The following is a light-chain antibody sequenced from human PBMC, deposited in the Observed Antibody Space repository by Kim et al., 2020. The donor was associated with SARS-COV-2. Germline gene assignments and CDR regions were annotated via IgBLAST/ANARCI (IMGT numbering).Light chain of an antibody. CDR1: NIGSKS. CDR3: QVWDSSSDHPV. Sequence: AAGKAARMTCGGNNIGSKSVHWYQQKPGQAPVLVIYYDSDRPSGIPERFSGSNSGNTATLTISRVEAGDEADYYCQVWDSSSDHPVFGGGTQLTVL. J-gene: IGLJ3*02. CDR2: YDS. V-gene: IGLV3-21*04.